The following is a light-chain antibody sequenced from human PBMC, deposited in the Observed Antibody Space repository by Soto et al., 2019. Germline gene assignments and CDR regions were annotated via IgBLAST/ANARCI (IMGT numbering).Light chain of an antibody. CDR2: GAS. CDR3: PQYGT. CDR1: QTISSSY. Sequence: EVVLTQSPGTLSLSPGERATLSCRASQTISSSYLAWYQQRPGQAPRLLIYGASSRATGIPDRFSGSGSGTDFTLTISRLEPEDVAVYYCPQYGTCGQGTKVEIK. V-gene: IGKV3-20*01. J-gene: IGKJ1*01.